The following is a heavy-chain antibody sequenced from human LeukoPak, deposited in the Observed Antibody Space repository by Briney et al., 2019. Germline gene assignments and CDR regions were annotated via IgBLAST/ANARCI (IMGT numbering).Heavy chain of an antibody. CDR1: GFTFNTYT. CDR3: AKDPWADSSGYYQYYFDY. Sequence: GGSLRLSCAASGFTFNTYTMNWVRQAPGKGLEWVSYISGSSGIIDYADSVWGRFTISRDNAKNSLYLQMNSLRAEDTAVYYCAKDPWADSSGYYQYYFDYWGQGTLVTVSS. V-gene: IGHV3-48*01. D-gene: IGHD3-22*01. J-gene: IGHJ4*02. CDR2: ISGSSGII.